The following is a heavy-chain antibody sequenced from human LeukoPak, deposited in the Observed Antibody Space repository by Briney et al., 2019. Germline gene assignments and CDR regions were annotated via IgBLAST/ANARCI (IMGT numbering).Heavy chain of an antibody. CDR1: GYTFTIYF. V-gene: IGHV1-46*01. CDR3: ARDKRGSLDH. D-gene: IGHD3-10*01. CDR2: INPSGDTT. J-gene: IGHJ4*02. Sequence: ASVNISCKASGYTFTIYFIHWVRQAPGRGLEWMGVINPSGDTTTYAQGFEGRLTMTRDTFTGTVYMDLNSLTFDDTAVYYCARDKRGSLDHWGQGTLVAVSS.